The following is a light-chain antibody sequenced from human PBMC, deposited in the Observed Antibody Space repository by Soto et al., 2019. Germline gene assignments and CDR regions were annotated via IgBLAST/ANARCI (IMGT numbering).Light chain of an antibody. CDR3: AAWDDSLNGPV. Sequence: QSVLTQSPSASGTPGQRVSISCSGSRSNIGRNTANWYQQLPGTAPKLLIHTDNQRPSGVSDRFSGSKSGTSASLAISELQSEDEADYYCAAWDDSLNGPVFGGGTKLTVL. J-gene: IGLJ3*02. V-gene: IGLV1-44*01. CDR2: TDN. CDR1: RSNIGRNT.